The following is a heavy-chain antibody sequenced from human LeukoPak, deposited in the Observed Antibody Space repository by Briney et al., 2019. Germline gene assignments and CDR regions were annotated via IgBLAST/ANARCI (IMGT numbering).Heavy chain of an antibody. CDR2: INYSGST. Sequence: SETLSLTCTVSGGSVSSYYWSLIRQAPVKGLEWIGNINYSGSTRYNPSLKSRVTMSVDTSKNQFSLKLSSVTAADTAVYYCARGGGYASPIGYRGQGALVTVSS. D-gene: IGHD5-12*01. CDR3: ARGGGYASPIGY. J-gene: IGHJ4*02. V-gene: IGHV4-59*02. CDR1: GGSVSSYY.